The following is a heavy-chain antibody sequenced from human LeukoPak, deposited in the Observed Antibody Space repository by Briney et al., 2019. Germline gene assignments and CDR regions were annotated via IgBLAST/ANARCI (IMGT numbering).Heavy chain of an antibody. CDR3: AKSLPGGGDDLPDHSYYYMDV. CDR2: LSGSGNRR. CDR1: GFAFRNHA. Sequence: PGGSLRLSCVASGFAFRNHAMNWVRQAPGKGLEWVSVLSGSGNRRYYADSVKGRFTISRDNSKNTLYLQMNSLRVEDTALYYCAKSLPGGGDDLPDHSYYYMDVWGKGTTVIVSS. V-gene: IGHV3-23*01. J-gene: IGHJ6*03. D-gene: IGHD5-12*01.